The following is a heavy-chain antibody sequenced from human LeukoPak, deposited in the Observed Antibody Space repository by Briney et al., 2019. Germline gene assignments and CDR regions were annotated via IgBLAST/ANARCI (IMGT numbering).Heavy chain of an antibody. D-gene: IGHD6-19*01. V-gene: IGHV3-11*01. CDR3: ARGYSSGWYY. CDR2: ISSSGSTI. Sequence: PGGSLRLSCAASGFTFRTNAMSWVRQAPGKGLEWVSYISSSGSTIYYADSVKGRFTISRDNAKNSLYLQMNSLRAEDTAVYYCARGYSSGWYYWGQGTLVTVSS. J-gene: IGHJ4*02. CDR1: GFTFRTNA.